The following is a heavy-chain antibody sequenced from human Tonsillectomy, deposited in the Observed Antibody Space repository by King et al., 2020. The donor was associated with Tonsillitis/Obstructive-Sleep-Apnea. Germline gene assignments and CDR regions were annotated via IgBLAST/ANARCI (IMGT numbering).Heavy chain of an antibody. CDR3: ARYYYGSGRGYYYYMDV. V-gene: IGHV3-33*01. J-gene: IGHJ6*03. D-gene: IGHD3-10*01. Sequence: VQLVESGGGVVQPGRSLRLSCAASGFTFSSYGMHWVRQAPGKGLEWVAVIWYDGSNKYYADSVKGRFTISRDNSKNTLYLQMNSLRAEDTAVYYCARYYYGSGRGYYYYMDVWGKGTTVTVSS. CDR1: GFTFSSYG. CDR2: IWYDGSNK.